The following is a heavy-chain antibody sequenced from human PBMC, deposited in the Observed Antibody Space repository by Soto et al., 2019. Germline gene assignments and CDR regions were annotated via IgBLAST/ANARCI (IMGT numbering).Heavy chain of an antibody. D-gene: IGHD2-21*02. V-gene: IGHV4-59*12. J-gene: IGHJ4*02. CDR1: GGSISPYY. Sequence: PSETLSLTCTVSGGSISPYYWSWIRQPPGKGLEWIGFIYYSGSTNCNPSLKSRVTISVDTSKNQFSLKLSSVTAADTAVYYCATAPGHYWGQGTLVTVSS. CDR3: ATAPGHY. CDR2: IYYSGST.